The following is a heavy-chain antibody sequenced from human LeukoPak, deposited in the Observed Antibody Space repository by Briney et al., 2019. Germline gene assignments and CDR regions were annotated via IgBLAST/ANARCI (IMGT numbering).Heavy chain of an antibody. CDR3: ARGSYCSSTSCSPYYFDY. CDR1: GGSFSGYY. J-gene: IGHJ4*02. Sequence: SETLSLTCAVYGGSFSGYYWSWIRQPPGKGLEWIGEINHSGSTNYNPSLKSRVTISVDTSKNQFSLKLSSVTAADTAVYCCARGSYCSSTSCSPYYFDYWGQGTLVTVSS. V-gene: IGHV4-34*01. D-gene: IGHD2-2*01. CDR2: INHSGST.